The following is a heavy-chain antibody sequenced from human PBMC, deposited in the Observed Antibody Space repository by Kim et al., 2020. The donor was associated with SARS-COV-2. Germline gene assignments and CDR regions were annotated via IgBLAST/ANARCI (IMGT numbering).Heavy chain of an antibody. CDR2: ISAYNGNT. CDR1: GYTFTSYG. CDR3: AREEYSSSRSWFDP. J-gene: IGHJ5*02. Sequence: ASVKVSCKASGYTFTSYGISWVRQAPGQGLEWMGWISAYNGNTNYAQKLQGRVTMTTDTSTSTAYMELRSLRSDDTAVYYCAREEYSSSRSWFDPWGQGTLVPGSS. V-gene: IGHV1-18*01. D-gene: IGHD6-13*01.